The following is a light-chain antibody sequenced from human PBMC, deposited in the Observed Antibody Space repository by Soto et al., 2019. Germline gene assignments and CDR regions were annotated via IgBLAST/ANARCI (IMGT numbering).Light chain of an antibody. CDR1: SSDVGAYDF. V-gene: IGLV2-14*03. J-gene: IGLJ1*01. CDR3: SSYTTSSTRV. Sequence: VLDQPASVSGSPGQSITISCTGTSSDVGAYDFVSWYQQHPDKAPKLMIYEVSNRPSGVSYRFSGSKSVNTATLTISGLQAEDEADYYCSSYTTSSTRVFGTGTKVTVL. CDR2: EVS.